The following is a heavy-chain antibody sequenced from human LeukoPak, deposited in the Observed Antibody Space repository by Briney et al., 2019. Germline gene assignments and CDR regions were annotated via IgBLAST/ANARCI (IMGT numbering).Heavy chain of an antibody. J-gene: IGHJ4*02. CDR2: ISYDGSNK. Sequence: GGSLRLSCAASGFIFSSFGMYWVRQAPGKGLEWVAVISYDGSNKYYADSVKGRFTISRDNSKNTLYLQMNSLRAEDTAVYYCAKTYYYGSGKLGSYSYFDYWGQGTLVTVSS. D-gene: IGHD3-10*01. V-gene: IGHV3-30*18. CDR3: AKTYYYGSGKLGSYSYFDY. CDR1: GFIFSSFG.